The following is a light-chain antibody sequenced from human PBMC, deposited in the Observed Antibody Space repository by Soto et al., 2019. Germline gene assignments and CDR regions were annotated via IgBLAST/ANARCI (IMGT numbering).Light chain of an antibody. J-gene: IGKJ4*01. V-gene: IGKV1-39*01. CDR1: QSVSSY. CDR3: QQSGSTRLT. CDR2: AAS. Sequence: DIQMTQSPSSLSASVGDRVTITCRASQSVSSYLNWYQQKPGKAPRLLIYAASSLESGIPSRFSGSGSGTDFTLTISSLEPEDFAIYYCQQSGSTRLTFAGGTRVDIK.